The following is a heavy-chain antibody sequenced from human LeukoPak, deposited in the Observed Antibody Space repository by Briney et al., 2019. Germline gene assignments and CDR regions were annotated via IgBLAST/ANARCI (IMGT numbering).Heavy chain of an antibody. Sequence: GASVKVSCKASGYTFTSYGISWVRQAPGQGLEWMGWISAYNGNTNYAQKLQGRVTMTTDTSTSTAYMELRNPRSDDTAVYYCARASRLYYDSSGYYSYFDYWGQGTLVTVSS. D-gene: IGHD3-22*01. CDR3: ARASRLYYDSSGYYSYFDY. CDR2: ISAYNGNT. CDR1: GYTFTSYG. J-gene: IGHJ4*02. V-gene: IGHV1-18*01.